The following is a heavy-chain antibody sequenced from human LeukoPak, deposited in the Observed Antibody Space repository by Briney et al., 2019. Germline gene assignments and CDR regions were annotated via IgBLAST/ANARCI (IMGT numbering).Heavy chain of an antibody. CDR2: IYSGGST. V-gene: IGHV3-53*01. J-gene: IGHJ4*02. CDR3: AKDGGLWVSAHWGDS. Sequence: GGSLRLSCAASGFTVGSNYMSWVRQAPGKGLEWVSVIYSGGSTYYADSVKGRFTISRDNSKNTLYLQMNSLRAEDTAVYYCAKDGGLWVSAHWGDSWGRGTLVTVSS. CDR1: GFTVGSNY. D-gene: IGHD7-27*01.